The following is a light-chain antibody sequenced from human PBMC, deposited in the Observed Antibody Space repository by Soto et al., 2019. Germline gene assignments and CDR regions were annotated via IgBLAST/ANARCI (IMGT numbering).Light chain of an antibody. J-gene: IGKJ5*01. CDR2: DAS. CDR3: QQYNSYSIT. V-gene: IGKV1-5*01. CDR1: QSISSW. Sequence: DIQMPQSPSTLSASVGDRVTITCRASQSISSWLAWYQQKPGKAPKLLIYDASSLESGVPSRFSGSGSGTEFTLTISSLQPDDFATYYCQQYNSYSITFGQGTRLEIK.